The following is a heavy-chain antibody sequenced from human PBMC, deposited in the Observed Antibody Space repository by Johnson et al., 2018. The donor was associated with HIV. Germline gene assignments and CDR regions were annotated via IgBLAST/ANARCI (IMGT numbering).Heavy chain of an antibody. J-gene: IGHJ3*02. CDR3: AREATGSSYAFDI. V-gene: IGHV3-66*02. Sequence: VQLVESGGGLVQPGRSLRLSCAASGFTFDDYAMHWVRQAPGKGLEWVSGIYSGGSTYYADSVKGRFTISRDNSKNTLYLQMNSLRAEDTAVYYCAREATGSSYAFDIWGQGTMVTVSS. CDR1: GFTFDDYA. CDR2: IYSGGST. D-gene: IGHD6-6*01.